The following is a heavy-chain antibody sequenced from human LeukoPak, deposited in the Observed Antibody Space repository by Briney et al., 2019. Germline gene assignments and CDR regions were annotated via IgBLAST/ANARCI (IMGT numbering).Heavy chain of an antibody. Sequence: SETLSLTCTVSGGSISSSSYYWGWIRQPPGKGLEWIGSIYYSGSTYYNPSLKSRVTISVDTSKNQFSLKLSSVTAADTAVYYCAREWEGLRAFDYWGQGTLVTVSS. J-gene: IGHJ4*02. CDR3: AREWEGLRAFDY. CDR2: IYYSGST. D-gene: IGHD1-26*01. V-gene: IGHV4-39*02. CDR1: GGSISSSSYY.